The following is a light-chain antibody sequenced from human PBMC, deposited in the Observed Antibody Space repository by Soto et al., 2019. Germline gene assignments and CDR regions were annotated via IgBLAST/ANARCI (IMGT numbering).Light chain of an antibody. CDR1: QSLLHSNGYNY. J-gene: IGKJ4*01. CDR2: LGS. Sequence: DIVMTQSPLSLPVTPGEPASISCRSSQSLLHSNGYNYLDWYLQKPGQSPQLLIYLGSNRASGVXEMXSGSGSGTDFTLKISRVEAEDVGVYYCMQALQTPLTFGGGTKVEIK. V-gene: IGKV2-28*01. CDR3: MQALQTPLT.